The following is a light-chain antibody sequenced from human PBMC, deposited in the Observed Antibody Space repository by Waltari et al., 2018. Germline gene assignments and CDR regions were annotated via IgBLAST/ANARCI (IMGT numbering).Light chain of an antibody. CDR1: WSNSGAGHD. V-gene: IGLV1-40*01. J-gene: IGLJ2*01. CDR2: GVN. CDR3: QSYDTSLGVV. Sequence: QSVLTQPPSVSGAPGQRVTISCTGSWSNSGAGHDVHWYQQLPGKAPTLLVYGVNTRPPGVPDRFFGSKSGTSASLAIPGLQPEDEADYYCQSYDTSLGVVFGGGTKLTVL.